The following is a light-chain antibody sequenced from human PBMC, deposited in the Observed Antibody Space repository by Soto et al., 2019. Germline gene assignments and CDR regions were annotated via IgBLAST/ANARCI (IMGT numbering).Light chain of an antibody. Sequence: EIVMTQSPATLSVSPGERATLSCRASRSVSSNLAWYQQKPGQTPRLLIYGGATRATDVPDRFSGSGSGTDFALTISGLEPEDSAVYYCQQYGGAPFTFGPGTRVDVK. CDR1: RSVSSN. J-gene: IGKJ3*01. CDR2: GGA. V-gene: IGKV3-15*01. CDR3: QQYGGAPFT.